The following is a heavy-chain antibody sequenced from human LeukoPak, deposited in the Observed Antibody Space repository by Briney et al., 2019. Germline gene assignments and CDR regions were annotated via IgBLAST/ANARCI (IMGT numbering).Heavy chain of an antibody. V-gene: IGHV1-3*01. J-gene: IGHJ3*02. CDR2: INAGNGDT. D-gene: IGHD3-10*01. CDR3: ARDIRWFGESYDAFDI. CDR1: GYTFSDYA. Sequence: GASVKVSCKTSGYTFSDYAIHWVRQAPGQGLEWMAWINAGNGDTKYSQEFQGRVAITRDTSISTAYMELSRLRSDDTAVYYCARDIRWFGESYDAFDIWGQGTMVTVSS.